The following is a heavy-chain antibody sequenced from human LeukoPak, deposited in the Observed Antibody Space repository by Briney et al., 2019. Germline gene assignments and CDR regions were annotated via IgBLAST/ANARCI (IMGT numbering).Heavy chain of an antibody. CDR2: ISSSSSYI. V-gene: IGHV3-21*01. CDR3: ARGIAARPNRYYFDY. J-gene: IGHJ4*02. D-gene: IGHD6-6*01. CDR1: GFTFSSYA. Sequence: PGGSLRLSCAASGFTFSSYAMSWVRQAPGKGLEWASSISSSSSYIYYADSVKGRFTISRDNAKNSLYLQMNSLRAEDTAVYYCARGIAARPNRYYFDYWGQGTLVTVSS.